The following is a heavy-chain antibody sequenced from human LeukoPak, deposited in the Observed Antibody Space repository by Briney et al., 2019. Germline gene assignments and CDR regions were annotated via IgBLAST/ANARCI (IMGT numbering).Heavy chain of an antibody. CDR3: ARPSRYCSSVTCYPNWFDP. J-gene: IGHJ5*02. V-gene: IGHV3-21*01. D-gene: IGHD2-2*01. CDR2: ISNSGTYI. Sequence: GGSLRLSCAASGFTFSDYSMNWVRQAPGKGLEWVSSISNSGTYIYYADSVKGRFTTSRDNAKNSLYLQMNSLRAEDTAMYYCARPSRYCSSVTCYPNWFDPWGQGTLVTVSS. CDR1: GFTFSDYS.